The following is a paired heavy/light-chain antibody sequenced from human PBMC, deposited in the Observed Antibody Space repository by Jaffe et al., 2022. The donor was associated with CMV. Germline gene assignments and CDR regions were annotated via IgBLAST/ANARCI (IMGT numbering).Heavy chain of an antibody. CDR2: VHYSGSA. CDR1: SGSISNANYY. D-gene: IGHD2-15*01. J-gene: IGHJ3*02. CDR3: VTHLSSSHSGASSSSPAWRWGPNSSGAPFGAFDI. V-gene: IGHV4-39*01. Sequence: QLQLQESGPGLLKPSETLSLRCIVSSGSISNANYYWGWIRQPPGRGPEWIGSVHYSGSAYYNPSLRSRVTISVDTAKDQFFLKVNSVTAADTAMYYCVTHLSSSHSGASSSSPAWRWGPNSSGAPFGAFDIWGQGAMVTVSS.
Light chain of an antibody. CDR1: QSISNW. V-gene: IGKV1-5*03. CDR3: QQYNSFSMT. J-gene: IGKJ1*01. CDR2: KAS. Sequence: DIQMTQSPSTLSASVGDRVTITCRASQSISNWLAWYQQNPGKPPKLLIYKASTLQSGVPSRFSGSGSGTEFTLTISRLQPDDFATYYCQQYNSFSMTFGQGTKVEMK.